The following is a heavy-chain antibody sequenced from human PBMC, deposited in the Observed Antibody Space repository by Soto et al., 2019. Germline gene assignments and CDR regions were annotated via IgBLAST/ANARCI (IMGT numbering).Heavy chain of an antibody. D-gene: IGHD6-6*01. Sequence: SETLSLTFTVSGGSISSGGYYWSWIRQHPGKGLEWIGYIYYSGSTHYIPSLKSRVTISVDTSKNQFALRLTSVTAADTAVYYCARTSSSSDAFDIWGQGTLVTVSS. CDR1: GGSISSGGYY. CDR3: ARTSSSSDAFDI. V-gene: IGHV4-31*02. CDR2: IYYSGST. J-gene: IGHJ3*02.